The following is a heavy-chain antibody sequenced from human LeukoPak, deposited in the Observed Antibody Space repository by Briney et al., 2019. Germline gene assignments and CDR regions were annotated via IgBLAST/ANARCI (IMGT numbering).Heavy chain of an antibody. CDR2: IYSGGSK. D-gene: IGHD6-19*01. Sequence: GGSLRLSSAASGFTVSSNYMSWVRQAPGKGLEWVSVIYSGGSKYYADSVKGRFTISRDNSKNTLYLQMNSLRAEDTAVYYCARDNPEYSSGWYTFDYWGQGTLVTVSS. CDR3: ARDNPEYSSGWYTFDY. CDR1: GFTVSSNY. V-gene: IGHV3-53*01. J-gene: IGHJ4*02.